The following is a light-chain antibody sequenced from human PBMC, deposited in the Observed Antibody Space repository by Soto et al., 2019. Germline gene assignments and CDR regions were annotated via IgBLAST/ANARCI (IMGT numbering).Light chain of an antibody. Sequence: DIVMTQSPDSLAVSLGERATINCKSSQSALYSSNNKNYLAWYQQKAGQPPKLLISWASTRESGVPDRFSGSGSGTDFTLTISSLQAEDVAVYYCQQYYSTPCTFGQGTRLEIK. J-gene: IGKJ5*01. V-gene: IGKV4-1*01. CDR2: WAS. CDR1: QSALYSSNNKNY. CDR3: QQYYSTPCT.